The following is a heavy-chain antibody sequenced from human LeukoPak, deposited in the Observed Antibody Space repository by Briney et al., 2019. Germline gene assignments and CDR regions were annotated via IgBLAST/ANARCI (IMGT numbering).Heavy chain of an antibody. Sequence: ASVKVSCKASGYTFTSYYMHWVRQAPGQGLEWMGIINPSGGSTSYAQKFQGRVTMTRDTSTSTVYMELSSLRSEDTVVYYCASSYPGGVVVGATSLVGGYWGQGTLVTVSS. CDR3: ASSYPGGVVVGATSLVGGY. J-gene: IGHJ4*02. CDR1: GYTFTSYY. V-gene: IGHV1-46*01. D-gene: IGHD1-26*01. CDR2: INPSGGST.